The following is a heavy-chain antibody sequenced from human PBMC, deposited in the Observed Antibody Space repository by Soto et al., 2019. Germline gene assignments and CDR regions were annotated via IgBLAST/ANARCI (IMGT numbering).Heavy chain of an antibody. CDR1: GFTFSSYA. D-gene: IGHD2-15*01. J-gene: IGHJ6*02. V-gene: IGHV3-30-3*01. Sequence: QVQLVESGGGVVQPGRSLRLCCAASGFTFSSYAMHWVRQAPGKGLEWVAVISYDGSNKYYADSVKGRFTISRDNSKNTLYLQMNSLRAEDTAVYYCAREAEPEDIVVVVAADSPRFYYYYGMDVWGQGTTVTVSS. CDR3: AREAEPEDIVVVVAADSPRFYYYYGMDV. CDR2: ISYDGSNK.